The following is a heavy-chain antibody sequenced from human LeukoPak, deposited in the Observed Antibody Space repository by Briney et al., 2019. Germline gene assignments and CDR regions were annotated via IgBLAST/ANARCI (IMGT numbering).Heavy chain of an antibody. CDR1: GFTFSSYA. J-gene: IGHJ4*02. D-gene: IGHD5-18*01. CDR2: ISGSGGST. Sequence: TGGSLRLSCAASGFTFSSYAMSWVRQAPGKGLEWVSAISGSGGSTYYADSVKGRFTISRDNSKNTLYLQMNSLRAEDTAVYYCAKDLYSYGQIDYWGQGTLVTVSS. CDR3: AKDLYSYGQIDY. V-gene: IGHV3-23*01.